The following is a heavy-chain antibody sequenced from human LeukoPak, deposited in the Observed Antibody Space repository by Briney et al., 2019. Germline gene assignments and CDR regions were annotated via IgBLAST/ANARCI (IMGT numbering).Heavy chain of an antibody. D-gene: IGHD6-19*01. CDR2: ISFDGSNK. J-gene: IGHJ2*01. Sequence: TGGSLRLSCAASGFTFSTYAIHWVRQAPGKGLEWVAVISFDGSNKYYADSVKGRFTISRDNSKNTLYLQMNSLRAEDTAVYYCARVWAGTYFDLWGRGTLVTVSS. CDR1: GFTFSTYA. V-gene: IGHV3-30*04. CDR3: ARVWAGTYFDL.